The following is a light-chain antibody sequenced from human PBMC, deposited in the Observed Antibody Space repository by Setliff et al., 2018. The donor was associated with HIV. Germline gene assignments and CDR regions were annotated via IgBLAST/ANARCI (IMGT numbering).Light chain of an antibody. V-gene: IGLV2-14*01. Sequence: ALTQPASVSGSPGQSITISCTGTSSDVGGYKYVSWYQQHPGKAPKLMIYEVSNRPSGVSNRFSGSKSGNTASLTISGLQAEDEADYYCSSYISSSTPLVFGTGTKVTVL. CDR1: SSDVGGYKY. CDR3: SSYISSSTPLV. CDR2: EVS. J-gene: IGLJ1*01.